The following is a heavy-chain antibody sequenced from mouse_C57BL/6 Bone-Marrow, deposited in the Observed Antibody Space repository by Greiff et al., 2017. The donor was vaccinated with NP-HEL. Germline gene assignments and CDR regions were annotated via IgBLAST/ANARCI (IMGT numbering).Heavy chain of an antibody. CDR1: GFTFSDYG. V-gene: IGHV5-17*01. Sequence: VQLKESGGGLVKPGGSLKLSCAASGFTFSDYGMHWVRQAPEKGLEWVAYISSGSSTIYYADTVKGRFTISRDNAKNTLFLQMTSLRSEDTAMYYCAREGELGPFAYWGQGTLVTVSA. CDR2: ISSGSSTI. CDR3: AREGELGPFAY. J-gene: IGHJ3*01. D-gene: IGHD4-1*01.